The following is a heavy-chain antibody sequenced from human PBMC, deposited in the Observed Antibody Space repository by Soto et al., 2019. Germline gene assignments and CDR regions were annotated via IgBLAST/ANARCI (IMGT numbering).Heavy chain of an antibody. CDR3: ARDMSGYYDSSATNGFDY. Sequence: GGSLRLSCAASGFTFSSYSMNWVRQAPGKGLEWVSSISSSSSYIYYVDSVKGRFTISRDNAKNSLYLQMNSLRAEDTAVCYCARDMSGYYDSSATNGFDYWGQGTLVTVSS. V-gene: IGHV3-21*01. CDR2: ISSSSSYI. D-gene: IGHD3-22*01. J-gene: IGHJ4*02. CDR1: GFTFSSYS.